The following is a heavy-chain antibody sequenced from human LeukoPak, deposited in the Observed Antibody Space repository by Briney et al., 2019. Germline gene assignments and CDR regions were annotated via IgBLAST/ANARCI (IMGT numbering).Heavy chain of an antibody. J-gene: IGHJ5*02. CDR3: ARVGLDNTGWHISWFDP. V-gene: IGHV3-11*01. D-gene: IGHD6-19*01. Sequence: GGSLRLSCAASGFIFSDYYMTWIRQAPGKGLEWISYITTNGASTYYAGSVKGRFTISRNNAQNSLFLQMNSLRAEDTAIYYCARVGLDNTGWHISWFDPWGQGTLVTVSS. CDR1: GFIFSDYY. CDR2: ITTNGAST.